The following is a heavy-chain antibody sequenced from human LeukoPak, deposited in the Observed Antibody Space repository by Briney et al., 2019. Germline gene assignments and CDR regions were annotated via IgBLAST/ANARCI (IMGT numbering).Heavy chain of an antibody. Sequence: PGGSLRLSCAASGFTFSSYAMSWVRQAPGKGLEWVSAISGSGGSTYYADSVKGRLTISRDNSKNTLYLQMNSLRAEDTAVYYCAKDLLPYYDFWSGYSPHDYWGQGTLVTVSS. V-gene: IGHV3-23*01. D-gene: IGHD3-3*01. CDR2: ISGSGGST. CDR1: GFTFSSYA. J-gene: IGHJ4*02. CDR3: AKDLLPYYDFWSGYSPHDY.